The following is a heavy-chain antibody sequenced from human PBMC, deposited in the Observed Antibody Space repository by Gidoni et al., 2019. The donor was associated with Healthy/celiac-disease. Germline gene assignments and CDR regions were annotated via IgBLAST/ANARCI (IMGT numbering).Heavy chain of an antibody. D-gene: IGHD6-19*01. CDR2: ISGSGGST. J-gene: IGHJ3*02. Sequence: EVQLLESGGGLVQPGGSLSLSCAASGFNFSSYARSWVRQAPGKGLEWVSAISGSGGSTYYADSVKGRFTISRDNSKNTLYLQMNSLRAEDTAVYYCAKSLAIAVAGTDAFDIWGQGTMVTVSS. CDR3: AKSLAIAVAGTDAFDI. V-gene: IGHV3-23*01. CDR1: GFNFSSYA.